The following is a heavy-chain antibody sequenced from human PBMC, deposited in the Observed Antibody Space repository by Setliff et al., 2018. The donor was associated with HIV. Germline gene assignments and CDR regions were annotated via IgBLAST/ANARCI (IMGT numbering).Heavy chain of an antibody. CDR3: ARRPPPLQFLDSPSYYMDV. CDR1: GGSFSAYR. V-gene: IGHV4-34*01. J-gene: IGHJ6*03. CDR2: IRYSGAT. Sequence: PSETLSLTCAVCGGSFSAYRWSWIRQPPGKGLEWIASIRYSGATNYNPSLKSRVAMSVDKSENQFSLRLNSVTAADTAVYYCARRPPPLQFLDSPSYYMDVWGKGTTVTVSS. D-gene: IGHD3-3*01.